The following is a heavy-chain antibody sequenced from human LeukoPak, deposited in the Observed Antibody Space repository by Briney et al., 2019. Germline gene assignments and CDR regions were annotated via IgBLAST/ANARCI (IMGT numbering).Heavy chain of an antibody. CDR1: GFTFSTYA. V-gene: IGHV3-30-3*01. D-gene: IGHD3-10*01. CDR2: ISYDGSNK. Sequence: QPGRSLRLSCAASGFTFSTYAMHWVRQGPGKGLEWVAVISYDGSNKYYADSVKGRLTISRDNSKNTLYLQMSSLSAEDTAVYYCARTTTPHYYGSGSYALGYWGQGTLVTVPS. CDR3: ARTTTPHYYGSGSYALGY. J-gene: IGHJ4*02.